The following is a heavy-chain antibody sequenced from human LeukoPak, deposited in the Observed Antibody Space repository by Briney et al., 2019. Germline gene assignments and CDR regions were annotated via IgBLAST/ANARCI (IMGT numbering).Heavy chain of an antibody. Sequence: SQTLSLTCTVSGGSISSGDYYWSWIRQPPGTGLEWIGYIYYSGSTYYNPSLKSRVTISVDTSKNHFSLKLSSVTAADTAVYYCARYCSSTSCDAFDIWGKGTMVTVSS. CDR3: ARYCSSTSCDAFDI. CDR1: GGSISSGDYY. J-gene: IGHJ3*02. CDR2: IYYSGST. V-gene: IGHV4-30-4*08. D-gene: IGHD2-2*01.